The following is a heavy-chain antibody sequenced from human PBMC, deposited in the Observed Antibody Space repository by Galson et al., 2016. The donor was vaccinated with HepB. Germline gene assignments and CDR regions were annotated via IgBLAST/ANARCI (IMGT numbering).Heavy chain of an antibody. CDR3: ARASGYNWNYLMIFNYFDY. CDR2: ISSSSSYI. CDR1: GFTFSSYS. Sequence: SLRLSCAASGFTFSSYSMNWVRQAPGKGLEWVSSISSSSSYIYYADSVKGRFTISRDNAKNSLHLQMNSLRAEDTAVYYCARASGYNWNYLMIFNYFDYWGQGTLVTVSS. V-gene: IGHV3-21*01. D-gene: IGHD1-7*01. J-gene: IGHJ4*02.